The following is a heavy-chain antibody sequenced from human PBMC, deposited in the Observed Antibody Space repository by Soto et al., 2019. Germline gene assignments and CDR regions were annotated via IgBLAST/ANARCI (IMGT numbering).Heavy chain of an antibody. J-gene: IGHJ4*02. CDR1: GFMFTSAF. Sequence: EVQLVESGGGLVKPGGSLRLSCAASGFMFTSAFMSWVRQTPGKGLEWVARIKSKSAGGTIDYAAPVKGRFTISRDDYENTVSLQMNSLKAYDTALYYCTTGDYWGQGILVTVSS. CDR2: IKSKSAGGTI. V-gene: IGHV3-15*01. CDR3: TTGDY.